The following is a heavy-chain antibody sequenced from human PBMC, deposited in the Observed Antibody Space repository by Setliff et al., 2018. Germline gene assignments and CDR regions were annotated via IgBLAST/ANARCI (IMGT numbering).Heavy chain of an antibody. CDR1: GVSVSRHY. CDR2: IYTGGST. V-gene: IGHV4-4*08. D-gene: IGHD1-1*01. Sequence: SETLSLTCIVSGVSVSRHYWSWIRQPPGKTLEWIGYIYTGGSTTYNPSLKSRVTLSLDTSKNHLSLNLTSVTAADTAVYYCARDVWGAGTGWFDPWGLGILVTFSS. J-gene: IGHJ5*02. CDR3: ARDVWGAGTGWFDP.